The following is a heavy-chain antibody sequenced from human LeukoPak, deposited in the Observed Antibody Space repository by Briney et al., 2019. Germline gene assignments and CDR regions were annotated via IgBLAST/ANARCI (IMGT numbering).Heavy chain of an antibody. J-gene: IGHJ4*02. V-gene: IGHV4-4*07. Sequence: PSETLSLTCTVSGGSISSSYCSWIRQPAGKGLEWVGRIYTSGNTDYNPSLKSRVTISVDTSKNQFSLKLSSVTAADTAVYYCASQGPNWNDVGGGQGTLVTVSS. D-gene: IGHD1-1*01. CDR1: GGSISSSY. CDR3: ASQGPNWNDVG. CDR2: IYTSGNT.